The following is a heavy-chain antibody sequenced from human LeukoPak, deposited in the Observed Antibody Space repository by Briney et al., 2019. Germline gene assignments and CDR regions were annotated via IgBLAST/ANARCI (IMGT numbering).Heavy chain of an antibody. V-gene: IGHV4-34*01. D-gene: IGHD5-12*01. CDR3: ARARRGYVRLDY. Sequence: PSETLSLTCAVSGGSFSGYYWTWIRQSPGKGLEWIGEINHSGSTNYNPSLTRRVTMSVDTSKNQFSLNLSAATAADTAVYYCARARRGYVRLDYWGQGTLVTVS. CDR1: GGSFSGYY. J-gene: IGHJ4*02. CDR2: INHSGST.